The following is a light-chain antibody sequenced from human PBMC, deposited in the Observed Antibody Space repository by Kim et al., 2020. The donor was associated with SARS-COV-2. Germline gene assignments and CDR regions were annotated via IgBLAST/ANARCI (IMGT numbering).Light chain of an antibody. J-gene: IGLJ3*02. CDR2: RNN. V-gene: IGLV1-44*01. Sequence: GQMVTISCSGSSSNIGSNIENWYQQLPGTAPTLLINRNNQRPSGVPDRFSGSKSGTSASLAISGLQSEDEADYYCAAWDDSLNAWVFGGGTQLTVL. CDR3: AAWDDSLNAWV. CDR1: SSNIGSNI.